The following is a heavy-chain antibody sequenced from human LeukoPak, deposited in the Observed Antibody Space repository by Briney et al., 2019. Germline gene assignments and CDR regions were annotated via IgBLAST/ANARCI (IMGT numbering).Heavy chain of an antibody. V-gene: IGHV1-69*06. CDR1: GGTFSSYA. Sequence: ASVKVSCKASGGTFSSYAISWVRQAPGQGLEWMGRIIPIFGTANYAQKFQGRVTITADKPTSTAYMELSSLRSEDTAVYYCARGGSGYSYGYSDYWGQGTLVTVSS. CDR3: ARGGSGYSYGYSDY. D-gene: IGHD5-18*01. J-gene: IGHJ4*02. CDR2: IIPIFGTA.